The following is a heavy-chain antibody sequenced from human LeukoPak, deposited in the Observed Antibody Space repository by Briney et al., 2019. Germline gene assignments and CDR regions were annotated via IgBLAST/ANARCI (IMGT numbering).Heavy chain of an antibody. CDR2: IYHSGST. CDR3: AGGGNYYDY. Sequence: PSETLSLTCTVSGGSISSGGYYWSWIRQPPGKGLEWIGYIYHSGSTYYNPSLKSRVTISVDRSKNQFSLKLSSVTAADTAVYYCAGGGNYYDYWGQGTLVTVSS. V-gene: IGHV4-30-2*01. CDR1: GGSISSGGYY. J-gene: IGHJ4*02.